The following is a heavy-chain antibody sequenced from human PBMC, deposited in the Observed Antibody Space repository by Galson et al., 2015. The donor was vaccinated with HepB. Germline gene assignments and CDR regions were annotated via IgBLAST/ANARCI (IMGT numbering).Heavy chain of an antibody. Sequence: SVKVSCKASGYTFTGYYMHWVRQAPGQGLEWMGWINPNSGGTNYAQKFQGRVTMTRDTSISTAYMELSRLRSDDTAVYYCARGITMVRGVISAFDYWGQGTLVTVSS. CDR2: INPNSGGT. CDR1: GYTFTGYY. V-gene: IGHV1-2*02. D-gene: IGHD3-10*01. CDR3: ARGITMVRGVISAFDY. J-gene: IGHJ4*02.